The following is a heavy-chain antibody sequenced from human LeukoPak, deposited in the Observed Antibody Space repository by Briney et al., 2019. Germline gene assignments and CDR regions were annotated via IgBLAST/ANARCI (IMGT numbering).Heavy chain of an antibody. D-gene: IGHD5-12*01. CDR2: IKKDGSEK. J-gene: IGHJ4*02. V-gene: IGHV3-7*01. Sequence: GGSLRLSCAASGFTFSSYWMSWVRQAPGKGLEWVANIKKDGSEKYYVDSVKGRFTISRDNAKNSLYLQLNSLRAEDTAVYYCARGIVVATITYYFDYWGQGTLVTVSS. CDR3: ARGIVVATITYYFDY. CDR1: GFTFSSYW.